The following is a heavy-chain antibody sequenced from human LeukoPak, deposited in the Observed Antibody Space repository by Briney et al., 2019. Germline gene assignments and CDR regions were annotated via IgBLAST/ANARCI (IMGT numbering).Heavy chain of an antibody. CDR2: ISSDGSNA. D-gene: IGHD3-10*01. V-gene: IGHV3-30*18. CDR3: AKDLSGRKGPFDY. J-gene: IGHJ4*02. CDR1: GFTFSSYG. Sequence: GGSLRLSCAASGFTFSSYGMHWVRQAPGKGLEWVAVISSDGSNAYYSDSVKGRFTMSRNNSKNTLFVQMNSLRAEDTAVYYCAKDLSGRKGPFDYWGQGTLVTVSS.